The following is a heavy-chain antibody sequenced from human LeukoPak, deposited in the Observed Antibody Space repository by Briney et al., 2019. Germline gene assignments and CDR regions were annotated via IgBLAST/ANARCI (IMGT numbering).Heavy chain of an antibody. J-gene: IGHJ6*03. CDR2: IYPGDSDT. CDR1: GYSFTSYW. V-gene: IGHV5-51*01. D-gene: IGHD3-10*01. Sequence: GESLKISCKGSGYSFTSYWIGWVRQMPGKGLEWMGIIYPGDSDTRYSPSFQGQVTISADKSISTAYLQWSSLKASDTAIYYCARHQSPYGSGSYYNVDYYYMDVWGKGTTVTVSS. CDR3: ARHQSPYGSGSYYNVDYYYMDV.